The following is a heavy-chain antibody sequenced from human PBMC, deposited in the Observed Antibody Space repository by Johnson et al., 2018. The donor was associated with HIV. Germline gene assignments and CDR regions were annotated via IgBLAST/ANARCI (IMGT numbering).Heavy chain of an antibody. CDR3: ARGKGAAVGLDAFDI. V-gene: IGHV3-13*01. J-gene: IGHJ3*02. CDR1: GFTFSSYD. CDR2: IGPAGDT. Sequence: VQLVESGGGLVQPGGSLRLSCAASGFTFSSYDMHWVRQATGKGLEWVSAIGPAGDTYYPGSVKGRSTISRENANNSLYLQMNSLRAEDTALYYCARGKGAAVGLDAFDIWGQGTMVTVSS. D-gene: IGHD6-13*01.